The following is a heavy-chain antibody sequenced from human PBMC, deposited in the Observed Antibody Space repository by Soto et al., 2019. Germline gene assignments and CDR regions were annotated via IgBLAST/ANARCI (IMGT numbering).Heavy chain of an antibody. D-gene: IGHD5-18*01. J-gene: IGHJ6*02. CDR2: IDPSDSYT. V-gene: IGHV5-10-1*03. Sequence: EVQLVQSGAEVKKPGESLRISCKGSGYSFTSYWISWVRQMPGKGLEWMGRIDPSDSYTNYSPSFQGHVTISADKSISTAYLQWSSLKASDTAMYYCARPGRGYSYIYGMDVWGQGTTVTVSS. CDR1: GYSFTSYW. CDR3: ARPGRGYSYIYGMDV.